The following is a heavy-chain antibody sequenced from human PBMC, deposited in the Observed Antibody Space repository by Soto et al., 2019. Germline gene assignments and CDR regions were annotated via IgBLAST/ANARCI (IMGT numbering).Heavy chain of an antibody. CDR2: INHSGST. V-gene: IGHV4-34*01. J-gene: IGHJ5*02. CDR3: ARAAGGYCSSTSCQQSQFDP. D-gene: IGHD2-2*01. CDR1: GGSXSGYY. Sequence: ASETLSLTSADYGGSXSGYYWSWYRRPPGRGRGWIGEINHSGSTNYNPSLKSRVTISVDTSKNQFSLKLSSVTAADTAVYYCARAAGGYCSSTSCQQSQFDPWGQGTLVTVSS.